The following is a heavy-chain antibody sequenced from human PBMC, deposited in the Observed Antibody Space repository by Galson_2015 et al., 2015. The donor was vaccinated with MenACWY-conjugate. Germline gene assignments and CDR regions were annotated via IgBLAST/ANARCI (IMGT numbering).Heavy chain of an antibody. J-gene: IGHJ3*02. CDR3: AKDLSAYYYDSSNRAFDI. V-gene: IGHV3-23*01. CDR2: ISGSGGST. D-gene: IGHD3-22*01. Sequence: SLRLSCAASGFTFSSYAMSWVRQAPGKGLEWVSAISGSGGSTYYADSVKGRFTISRDNSKNTLYLQMNSLRAEDTAVYYCAKDLSAYYYDSSNRAFDIWGQGTMVTVSS. CDR1: GFTFSSYA.